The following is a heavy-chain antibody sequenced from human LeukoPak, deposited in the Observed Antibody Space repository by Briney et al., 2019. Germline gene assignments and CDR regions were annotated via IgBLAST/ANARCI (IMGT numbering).Heavy chain of an antibody. D-gene: IGHD6-19*01. CDR2: INGGGYNT. CDR3: ARASGIYGSGWYFDY. Sequence: GGSLRLSCAASGFTVSSNCMSWVRQAPGKGLEWVSTINGGGYNTYYADSVKGRFTISRDNSKNTLSLQVNTLRAEDTAVYYCARASGIYGSGWYFDYWGQGTLVTVSS. CDR1: GFTVSSNC. J-gene: IGHJ4*02. V-gene: IGHV3-23*01.